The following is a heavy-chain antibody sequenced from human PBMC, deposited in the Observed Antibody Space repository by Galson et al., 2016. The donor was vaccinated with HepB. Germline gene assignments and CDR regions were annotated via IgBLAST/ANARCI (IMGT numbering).Heavy chain of an antibody. V-gene: IGHV4-59*01. D-gene: IGHD5-18*01. J-gene: IGHJ3*01. CDR1: GGSITNYY. CDR2: IYYTGMT. CDR3: ARWTGRSYGGFDAFNV. Sequence: LSLTCSVSGGSITNYYWNWIRQPPGKGLEWIAFIYYTGMTNYNPSLKSRVTISVDTSKNQFSLKLTSVTAADTAVYYCARWTGRSYGGFDAFNVWGQGTMVTVSS.